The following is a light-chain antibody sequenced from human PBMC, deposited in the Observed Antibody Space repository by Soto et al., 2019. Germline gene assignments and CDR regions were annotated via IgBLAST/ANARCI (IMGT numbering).Light chain of an antibody. Sequence: QSVLTQPASVSGSPGQSIAISCTGTSSEVGGYNYVSWYQQHPGKAPKLIIYDVSNRPSGVSNRFSGSKSGNAASLTISGLQAEDEADYYCSSYTSSSLYVFGTGTKVTVL. CDR1: SSEVGGYNY. CDR3: SSYTSSSLYV. J-gene: IGLJ1*01. CDR2: DVS. V-gene: IGLV2-14*01.